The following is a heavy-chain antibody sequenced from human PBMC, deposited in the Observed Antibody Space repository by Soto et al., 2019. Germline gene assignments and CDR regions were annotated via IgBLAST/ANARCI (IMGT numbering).Heavy chain of an antibody. CDR2: IYPGDSDT. D-gene: IGHD6-19*01. J-gene: IGHJ5*02. CDR3: ARQRSAFYPRPALNWFDP. V-gene: IGHV5-51*01. Sequence: PGESLKISCKGSGYSFTSYWIGWVRQMPGKGLEWMGIIYPGDSDTRYSPSFQGQVTISADKSISTAYLQWSSLKASDTAMYCCARQRSAFYPRPALNWFDPWGQGTLVTLSS. CDR1: GYSFTSYW.